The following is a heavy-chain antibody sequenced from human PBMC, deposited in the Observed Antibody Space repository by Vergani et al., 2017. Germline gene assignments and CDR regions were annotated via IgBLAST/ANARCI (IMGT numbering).Heavy chain of an antibody. V-gene: IGHV3-33*01. D-gene: IGHD5-18*01. Sequence: QVQLVESGGGVVQPGRSLRLSCAASGFTFSSYGMHWVRQAPGKGLEWVAVIWYDGSNKYYADSVKGRFTISRDNSKNTRYLQMNSLRAEDTAVYYWARELYSYGYNFDYWGQGSLVTVSS. CDR1: GFTFSSYG. CDR2: IWYDGSNK. CDR3: ARELYSYGYNFDY. J-gene: IGHJ4*02.